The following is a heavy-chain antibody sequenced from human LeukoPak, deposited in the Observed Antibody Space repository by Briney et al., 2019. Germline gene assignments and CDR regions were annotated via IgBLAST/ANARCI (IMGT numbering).Heavy chain of an antibody. J-gene: IGHJ4*02. Sequence: ASAKVSCKASGGTFSSYAISWVRQAPGQGLEWMGGIIPIFGTANYAQKFQGRVTITADESTSTAYMELSSLRSEDTAVYYCARDSRDLGGTNDYWGQGTLVTVSS. D-gene: IGHD3-16*01. V-gene: IGHV1-69*13. CDR3: ARDSRDLGGTNDY. CDR2: IIPIFGTA. CDR1: GGTFSSYA.